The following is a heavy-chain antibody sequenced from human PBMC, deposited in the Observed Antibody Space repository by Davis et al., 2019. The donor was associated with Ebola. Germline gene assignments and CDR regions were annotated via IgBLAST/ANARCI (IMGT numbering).Heavy chain of an antibody. CDR2: IYSGGST. CDR1: GFTVSSNY. D-gene: IGHD3-3*01. J-gene: IGHJ6*02. V-gene: IGHV3-66*01. CDR3: ARWNFGVGRYGMDV. Sequence: PGGSLRLSCAASGFTVSSNYMSWVRQAPGKGLEWVSVIYSGGSTYYADSVKGRFTISRDNSKNTLYLQMNSLRAEDTAVYYCARWNFGVGRYGMDVWGQGTTVTVSS.